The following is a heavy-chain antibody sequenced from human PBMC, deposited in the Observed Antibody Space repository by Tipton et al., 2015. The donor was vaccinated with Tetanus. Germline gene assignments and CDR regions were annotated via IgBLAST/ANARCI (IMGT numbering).Heavy chain of an antibody. CDR1: GFTFGRFG. V-gene: IGHV3-30*18. CDR2: ISYGGGNK. CDR3: AKDDAGLAQRGGFYFDS. D-gene: IGHD3/OR15-3a*01. Sequence: SLRLSCEASGFTFGRFGMHWVRQAPGKGLEWVAVISYGGGNKFYADSVQGRFTISRDNSKNTFYLEMHSLRSEDTAVYFCAKDDAGLAQRGGFYFDSWGQGTLVTVSS. J-gene: IGHJ4*02.